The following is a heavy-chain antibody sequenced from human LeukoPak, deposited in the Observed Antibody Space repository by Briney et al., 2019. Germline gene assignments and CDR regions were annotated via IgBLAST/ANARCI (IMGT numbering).Heavy chain of an antibody. J-gene: IGHJ4*02. CDR1: GFTFSSHS. CDR2: ISSSSSYI. Sequence: PGGSLRLSCAASGFTFSSHSMNWVRQAPGKGLEWVSSISSSSSYIYYADSVKGRFTISRDNAKNSLYLQMNSLRAEDTAVYYCARAGGSYAFDYWGQGTLVTVSS. V-gene: IGHV3-21*01. D-gene: IGHD1-26*01. CDR3: ARAGGSYAFDY.